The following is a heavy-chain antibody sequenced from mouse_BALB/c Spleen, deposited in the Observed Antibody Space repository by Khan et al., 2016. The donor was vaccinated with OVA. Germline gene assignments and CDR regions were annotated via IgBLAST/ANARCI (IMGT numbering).Heavy chain of an antibody. CDR3: DRANYGNYREAMDY. CDR2: IWGDGST. Sequence: QVQLKQSGPGLVAPSQSLSITCTVSGFSLTGYGVNWVRQPPGKGLEWLGMIWGDGSTDYNSALKSRLSISKDNSKSQVFLKMNSLQTDDTARYYCDRANYGNYREAMDYWGQGTSVTVSS. D-gene: IGHD2-1*01. V-gene: IGHV2-6-7*01. J-gene: IGHJ4*01. CDR1: GFSLTGYG.